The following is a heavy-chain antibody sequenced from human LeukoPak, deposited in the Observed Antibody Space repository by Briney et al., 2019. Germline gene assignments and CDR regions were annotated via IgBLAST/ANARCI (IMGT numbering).Heavy chain of an antibody. V-gene: IGHV4-34*09. Sequence: SETLSLTCAVYGGSFSGYYWSWIRQPPGKGLEWIGEINHSGSTYYNPSLKSRVTISVDTSKNQFSLKLSSVTAADTAVYYCARIISSEMATISGFYFDYWGQGTLVTVSS. CDR3: ARIISSEMATISGFYFDY. CDR1: GGSFSGYY. J-gene: IGHJ4*02. D-gene: IGHD5-24*01. CDR2: INHSGST.